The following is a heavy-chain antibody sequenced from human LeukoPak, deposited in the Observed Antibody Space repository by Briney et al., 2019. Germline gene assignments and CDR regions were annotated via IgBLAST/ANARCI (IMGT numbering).Heavy chain of an antibody. CDR3: ARGNEYSSSWFPRGFDP. J-gene: IGHJ5*02. CDR1: GYTFTSYD. V-gene: IGHV1-8*01. Sequence: VKVSCKASGYTFTSYDINWVRQATGQGLERMGWMNPNSGNTGYAQKFQGRVTMTRNTSISTAYMELSSLRSEDTAVYYCARGNEYSSSWFPRGFDPWGQGNLVTVSS. D-gene: IGHD6-13*01. CDR2: MNPNSGNT.